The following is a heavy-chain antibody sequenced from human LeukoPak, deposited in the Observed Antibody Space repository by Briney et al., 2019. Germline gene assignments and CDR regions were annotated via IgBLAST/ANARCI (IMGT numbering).Heavy chain of an antibody. Sequence: GGSLRFSCAASGFTFSSYAMSWVRQAPRKGLEWVPAISGSGGSTYYADSVKGRFTISRDNSKNTLYLQMNSLRAEDTAVYYCAKLVGTVAATDYWGQGTLVTVSS. CDR2: ISGSGGST. D-gene: IGHD2-15*01. V-gene: IGHV3-23*01. CDR1: GFTFSSYA. CDR3: AKLVGTVAATDY. J-gene: IGHJ4*02.